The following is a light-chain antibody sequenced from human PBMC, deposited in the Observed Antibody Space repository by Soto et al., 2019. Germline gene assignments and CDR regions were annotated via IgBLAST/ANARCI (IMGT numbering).Light chain of an antibody. CDR1: SSNIGNNY. CDR2: DNN. CDR3: GTWDSSFSAGWV. J-gene: IGLJ3*02. V-gene: IGLV1-51*01. Sequence: QSVLTQPPSVSAAPGQKVTISCSGSSSNIGNNYVSWYQQLPGTAPKLLIYDNNKRPSGIPDRFSGSKSGTSATLGITGLQTGDEADYYCGTWDSSFSAGWVFGGGTKLTVL.